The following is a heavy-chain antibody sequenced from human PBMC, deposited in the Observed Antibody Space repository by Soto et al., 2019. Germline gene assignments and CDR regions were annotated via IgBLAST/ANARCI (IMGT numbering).Heavy chain of an antibody. J-gene: IGHJ4*02. V-gene: IGHV3-30*02. D-gene: IGHD4-17*01. CDR2: IWYDGSNK. CDR1: GFTFSSYG. CDR3: AKDQFHDYGAASPFDY. Sequence: GGSLRLSCAASGFTFSSYGMHWVRQAPGKGLEWVAVIWYDGSNKYYADSVKGRFTISRDNSKNTLYLQMNSLRAEDTAVYYCAKDQFHDYGAASPFDYWGQGTLVTVSS.